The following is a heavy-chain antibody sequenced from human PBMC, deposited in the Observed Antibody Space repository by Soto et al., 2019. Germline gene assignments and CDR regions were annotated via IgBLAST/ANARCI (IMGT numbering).Heavy chain of an antibody. J-gene: IGHJ4*02. CDR3: ARGSTRIRGLFDY. CDR2: IYHSEST. Sequence: QVQLQESGPGLVKPSGTLSLTCAVSGGSMYSPNWWTWVRQTPGKGLQWIGEIYHSESTNYNPSLKSRVTISVDKCKNQFSLKLTSLTAADTAIYYCARGSTRIRGLFDYWGQGLLVTVSS. V-gene: IGHV4-4*02. D-gene: IGHD2-15*01. CDR1: GGSMYSPNW.